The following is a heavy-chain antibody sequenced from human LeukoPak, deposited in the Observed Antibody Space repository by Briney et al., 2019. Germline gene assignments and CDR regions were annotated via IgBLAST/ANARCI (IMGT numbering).Heavy chain of an antibody. CDR2: IKQDGSEK. CDR1: GFTYSNAW. CDR3: AREDGSGWAFDY. J-gene: IGHJ4*02. Sequence: GGSPRLSCAASGFTYSNAWMSWIRQAPGKGLEWVANIKQDGSEKYYVDSVKGRFTISRDNAKNSLYLQMNSLSAEDTAVYYCAREDGSGWAFDYWGQGTLVTVSS. D-gene: IGHD6-19*01. V-gene: IGHV3-7*01.